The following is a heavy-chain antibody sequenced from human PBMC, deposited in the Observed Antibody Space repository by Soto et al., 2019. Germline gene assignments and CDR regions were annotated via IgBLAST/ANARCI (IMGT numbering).Heavy chain of an antibody. V-gene: IGHV3-23*01. CDR2: IIGTGGVT. D-gene: IGHD3-16*02. CDR3: AKDRFTKSCANIYCYTPDWFDP. J-gene: IGHJ5*02. Sequence: GGSLRLSCAGSGFIFSSYAMTWVRQAPGKGLEWVSTIIGTGGVTFYADSVKGRFTISRDNSKNTLYLQMSGLRAEDTAIYFCAKDRFTKSCANIYCYTPDWFDPWGPGTLVTVS. CDR1: GFIFSSYA.